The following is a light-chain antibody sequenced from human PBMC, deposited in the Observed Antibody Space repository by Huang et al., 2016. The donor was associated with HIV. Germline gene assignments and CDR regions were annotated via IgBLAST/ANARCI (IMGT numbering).Light chain of an antibody. CDR2: DVS. Sequence: DIQMTQSPSSRSASVGARVTITCQASQDISSYLNWYQQKQGKAPKLLIYDVSNLQTWVPSRFSGSGSGTDFTFTISSLQPEDMATYYCQQCDSLPLTFGGGTKVEIK. CDR1: QDISSY. J-gene: IGKJ4*01. CDR3: QQCDSLPLT. V-gene: IGKV1-33*01.